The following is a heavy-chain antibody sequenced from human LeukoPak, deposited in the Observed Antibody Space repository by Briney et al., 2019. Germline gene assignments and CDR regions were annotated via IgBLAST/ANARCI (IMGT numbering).Heavy chain of an antibody. CDR2: IYYSGST. J-gene: IGHJ6*02. CDR1: GGSVSSSSYY. Sequence: PSETLSLTCTVSGGSVSSSSYYWGWIRQPPGKGLEWIGGIYYSGSTYYDPSLKSRVTISVDTSKNQFSLKLTSVTAADTAVYYCARSSGWSNYYYYGMDVWGQGTTVTVSS. D-gene: IGHD6-19*01. CDR3: ARSSGWSNYYYYGMDV. V-gene: IGHV4-39*01.